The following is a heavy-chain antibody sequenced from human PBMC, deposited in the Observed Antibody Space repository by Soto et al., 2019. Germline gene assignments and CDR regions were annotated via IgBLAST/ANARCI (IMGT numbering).Heavy chain of an antibody. CDR2: INAGNGNT. V-gene: IGHV1-3*01. CDR1: GYTFTSYA. CDR3: ARAGDLRPLDY. Sequence: ASVKVSCKAAGYTFTSYAMHWVRQDPGQRLEWMGWINAGNGNTKYSQKFQGRVTITRDTSASTAYMELSSLRSEDTAVYYCARAGDLRPLDYWGQRTLVTVSS. J-gene: IGHJ4*02. D-gene: IGHD2-21*02.